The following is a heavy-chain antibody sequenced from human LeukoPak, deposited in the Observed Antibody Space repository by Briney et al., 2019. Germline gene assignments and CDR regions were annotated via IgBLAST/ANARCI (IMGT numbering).Heavy chain of an antibody. CDR1: GFTFSSYS. CDR2: IRSKVYGGTT. J-gene: IGHJ4*02. Sequence: HAGGSLRLSCAASGFTFSSYSMNWVRQAPGKGLEWVGFIRSKVYGGTTEYAASVKGRFTISRDDSKSIAYLQMNSLKTEDTAVYYCTRVWLQYFDYWGQGTLVTVSS. D-gene: IGHD5-24*01. CDR3: TRVWLQYFDY. V-gene: IGHV3-49*04.